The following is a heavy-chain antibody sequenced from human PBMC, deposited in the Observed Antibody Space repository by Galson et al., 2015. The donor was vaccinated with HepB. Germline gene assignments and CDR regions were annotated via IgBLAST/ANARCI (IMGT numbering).Heavy chain of an antibody. J-gene: IGHJ3*02. CDR1: GGSISSHH. CDR2: VYAIGTT. V-gene: IGHV4-4*07. Sequence: ETLSLTCTVSGGSISSHHWSWIRQSGGKGLEWIGRVYAIGTTDYNPSLRSRASMSVDTSKSQFSLKLSSVTAADTAVYYCARDYDDRSGYYDAFDIWGPGTMVTVSS. CDR3: ARDYDDRSGYYDAFDI. D-gene: IGHD3-22*01.